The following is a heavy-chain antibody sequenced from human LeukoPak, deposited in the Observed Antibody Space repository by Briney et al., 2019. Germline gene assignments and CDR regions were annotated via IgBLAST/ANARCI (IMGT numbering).Heavy chain of an antibody. Sequence: GEPLKISCKGSAYSFTTYWIGWVRQMPGKGPEWMGIIYAGDSDTRYSPSFQGQVTISVDKSISTAYLQWSSLKASDTAMYYCVRARYCSGGNCYAEYWGQGTLVTVSS. J-gene: IGHJ4*02. CDR3: VRARYCSGGNCYAEY. D-gene: IGHD2-15*01. CDR1: AYSFTTYW. CDR2: IYAGDSDT. V-gene: IGHV5-51*01.